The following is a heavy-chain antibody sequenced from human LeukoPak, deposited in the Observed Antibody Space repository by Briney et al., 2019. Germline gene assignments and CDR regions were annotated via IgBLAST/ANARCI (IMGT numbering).Heavy chain of an antibody. J-gene: IGHJ4*02. CDR1: GFTFNTFN. Sequence: PGGSLRLSCAASGFTFNTFNMNWVRQAPGKGLEWVPSITSGGDYIYYADSVKGRFTTSRDNAKNSLSLQLNSLRVEDTAVYYCARGHYDVLAASYKWTPDYWGQGTLVTVSS. V-gene: IGHV3-21*01. CDR2: ITSGGDYI. D-gene: IGHD3-9*01. CDR3: ARGHYDVLAASYKWTPDY.